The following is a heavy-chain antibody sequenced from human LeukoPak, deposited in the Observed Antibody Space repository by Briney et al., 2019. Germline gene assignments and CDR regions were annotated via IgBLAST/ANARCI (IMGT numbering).Heavy chain of an antibody. D-gene: IGHD6-13*01. V-gene: IGHV4-59*01. Sequence: SETLSLTCTVSGGSISSYYWSWIRQPPGKGLEWIGYIYYSGSTNYNPSLMSRVTISVDTSENQFSLKLNSVTAADTAVYYCAKDRAAAAPSSVWFDPWGQGTLVTVSS. CDR2: IYYSGST. CDR1: GGSISSYY. J-gene: IGHJ5*02. CDR3: AKDRAAAAPSSVWFDP.